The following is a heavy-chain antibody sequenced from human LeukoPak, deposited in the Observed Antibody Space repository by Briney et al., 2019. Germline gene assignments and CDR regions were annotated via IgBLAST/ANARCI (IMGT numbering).Heavy chain of an antibody. J-gene: IGHJ4*02. CDR3: ASRSGIAVDGAFDY. D-gene: IGHD6-19*01. CDR2: IYSGGST. Sequence: GGSLRLSCAASGFTVSSNYMSWVRQAPGKGLEWVSVIYSGGSTYYADSVKGRFTISRDNSKNTLYLQMNGLRAEDTAVYYCASRSGIAVDGAFDYWGQGTLVTVSS. CDR1: GFTVSSNY. V-gene: IGHV3-53*01.